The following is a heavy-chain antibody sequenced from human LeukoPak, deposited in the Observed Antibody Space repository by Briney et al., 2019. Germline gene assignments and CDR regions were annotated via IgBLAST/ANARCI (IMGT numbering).Heavy chain of an antibody. CDR3: ARGGKNNWFDP. Sequence: PSETLSLTCTVSGGSISSSSYYWGWIRQPPGKGLEWIGSIYYSGSTYYNPSLKSRVTISVDTSKNQFSLKLSSVTAADTAVYYCARGGKNNWFDPWGQGTLVTVSS. D-gene: IGHD3-16*01. J-gene: IGHJ5*02. CDR1: GGSISSSSYY. V-gene: IGHV4-39*01. CDR2: IYYSGST.